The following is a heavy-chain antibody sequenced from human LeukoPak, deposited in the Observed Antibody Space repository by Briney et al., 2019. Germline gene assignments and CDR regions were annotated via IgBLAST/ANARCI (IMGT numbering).Heavy chain of an antibody. CDR2: INWNGGST. J-gene: IGHJ6*03. Sequence: GGSLRLSCAASGFTFDDYGMSWVRQAPGKGLEWVSGINWNGGSTGYADSVKGRFTISRDNAKNSLYLQINSLRAEDTALYYCARTGVYSTTYYYYYMDVWGKGTTVTVSS. CDR3: ARTGVYSTTYYYYYMDV. CDR1: GFTFDDYG. D-gene: IGHD4-11*01. V-gene: IGHV3-20*04.